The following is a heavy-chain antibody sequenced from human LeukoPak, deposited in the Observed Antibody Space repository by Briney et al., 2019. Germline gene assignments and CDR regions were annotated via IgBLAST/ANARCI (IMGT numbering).Heavy chain of an antibody. CDR3: ARGRKVVVPAASKYNRFGP. Sequence: AGSLTLSCAASGFTFSGYAMSWVRQAPGKGLEWVAAISGSGGSTYYAASVKGRFTISRHNSKNTLYLQMNSLRAQDTVVYCCARGRKVVVPAASKYNRFGPWGQGTLVTVSS. CDR2: ISGSGGST. CDR1: GFTFSGYA. V-gene: IGHV3-23*01. D-gene: IGHD2-2*01. J-gene: IGHJ5*02.